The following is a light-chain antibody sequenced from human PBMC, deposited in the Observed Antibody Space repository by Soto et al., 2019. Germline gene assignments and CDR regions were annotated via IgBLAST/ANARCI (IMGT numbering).Light chain of an antibody. Sequence: DIQMTQSPSTLSASVGDRVTITCRASQSISSWLAWYQQKPGKAPKVLIYKASSLESGVPSRFSGRGSGTEFTLTTSSLQPDDFATYYCQQYSSYSTFGQGTKVDIK. CDR3: QQYSSYST. V-gene: IGKV1-5*03. CDR1: QSISSW. J-gene: IGKJ1*01. CDR2: KAS.